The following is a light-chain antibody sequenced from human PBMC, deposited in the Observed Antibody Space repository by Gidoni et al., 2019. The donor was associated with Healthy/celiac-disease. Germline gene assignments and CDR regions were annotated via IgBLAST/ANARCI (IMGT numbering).Light chain of an antibody. CDR1: QSISSW. V-gene: IGKV1-5*01. CDR3: QQYNSYPYT. J-gene: IGKJ2*01. CDR2: DAS. Sequence: DIQMTQSPSTLSASVGDRVTITCRASQSISSWLAWYQQKPGKAPKLLIYDASSLESVVPSRFSRSGSGPEFTLTISSLQPDDFATYYCQQYNSYPYTFGQGTKLEIK.